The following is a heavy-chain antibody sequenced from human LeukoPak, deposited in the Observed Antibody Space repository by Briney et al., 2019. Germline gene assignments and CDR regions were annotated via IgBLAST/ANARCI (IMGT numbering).Heavy chain of an antibody. CDR3: ARHRVGIYSRNHAFDI. J-gene: IGHJ3*02. D-gene: IGHD1-26*01. CDR2: IYPDDSDT. V-gene: IGHV5-51*01. CDR1: GYTFSSNW. Sequence: GESLKISCKGSGYTFSSNWIGWVRQMPGKGLEGMGIIYPDDSDTRYSPSFQGQVTISADKSSSTACLQWSSLKAADTAMYYCARHRVGIYSRNHAFDIWGQGTMVTVSS.